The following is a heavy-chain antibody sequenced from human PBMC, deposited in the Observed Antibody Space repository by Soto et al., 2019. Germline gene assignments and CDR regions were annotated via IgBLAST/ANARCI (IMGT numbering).Heavy chain of an antibody. V-gene: IGHV3-23*01. Sequence: VGSLRLSCAGSGSTFTDFTMTWVRQAPGKGLEWVSAISGDGLSTYYAGSVKGGFTISRDNSKTTLYLQMNSLRAEDTAVYYCARRPDAFDIWGRGTMVTVSS. CDR1: GSTFTDFT. J-gene: IGHJ3*02. CDR2: ISGDGLST. CDR3: ARRPDAFDI.